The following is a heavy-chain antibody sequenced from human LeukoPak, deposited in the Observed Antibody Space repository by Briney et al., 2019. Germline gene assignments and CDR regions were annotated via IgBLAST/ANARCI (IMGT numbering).Heavy chain of an antibody. CDR2: INHSGST. Sequence: KPGGSLRLSCAASGFTFSSYSMNWVRQAPGKGLEWIGEINHSGSTNYNPSLKSRVTISVDTSKNQFSLKLSSVTAADTAVYYCARKGGSPFDYWGQGPWSPSPQ. D-gene: IGHD3-16*01. V-gene: IGHV4-34*01. J-gene: IGHJ4*02. CDR3: ARKGGSPFDY. CDR1: GFTFSSYS.